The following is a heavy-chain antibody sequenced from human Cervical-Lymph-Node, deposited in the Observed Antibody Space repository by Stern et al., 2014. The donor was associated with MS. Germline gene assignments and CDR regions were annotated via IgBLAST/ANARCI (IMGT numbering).Heavy chain of an antibody. CDR3: RAGADAFDV. CDR1: GYTFTNYA. J-gene: IGHJ3*01. D-gene: IGHD6-13*01. Sequence: QVQLGQSGAEVKKPGASVKVSCKASGYTFTNYAISWVRQAPGQGLEWMGWIGTNLGNPNCAQRFQGRVTLATDTSTSTVYMELRSLRSDDTAMYYCRAGADAFDVWGQGTMVTVSS. CDR2: IGTNLGNP. V-gene: IGHV1-18*01.